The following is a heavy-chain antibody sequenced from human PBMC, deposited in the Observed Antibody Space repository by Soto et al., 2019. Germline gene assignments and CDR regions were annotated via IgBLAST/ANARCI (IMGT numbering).Heavy chain of an antibody. CDR2: VCYSAST. CDR3: ASEDMVGPGYFDL. CDR1: GGSVSSGTYS. D-gene: IGHD2-15*01. Sequence: QVQLQESGPGLVKPSETLSLTCTVSGGSVSSGTYSWSWIRQPPGKGLEWIGHVCYSASTKYNPSLKSRLTISLDTSRNQCSLKLASVTVADAAVYYCASEDMVGPGYFDLWGRGTLVTVSS. V-gene: IGHV4-61*01. J-gene: IGHJ2*01.